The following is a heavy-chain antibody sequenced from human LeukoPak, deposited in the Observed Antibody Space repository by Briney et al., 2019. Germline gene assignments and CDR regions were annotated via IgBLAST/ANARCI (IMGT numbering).Heavy chain of an antibody. V-gene: IGHV1-2*02. CDR2: INPNSGGT. Sequence: ASVKVSCKTSGYTFTGYYMHWVRQAPGQGLEWMGWINPNSGGTNYAQKFQGRVTMTRDTSISTAYMELSRLRSDDTAVYYCARDLRPSYYYDSSGVSMDVWGKGTTVTVSS. CDR1: GYTFTGYY. CDR3: ARDLRPSYYYDSSGVSMDV. J-gene: IGHJ6*03. D-gene: IGHD3-22*01.